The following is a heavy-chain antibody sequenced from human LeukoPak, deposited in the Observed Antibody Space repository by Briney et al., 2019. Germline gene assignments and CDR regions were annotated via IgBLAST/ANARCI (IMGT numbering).Heavy chain of an antibody. CDR1: GYTLTDFS. J-gene: IGHJ4*02. D-gene: IGHD3-22*01. Sequence: ASLKVSCNISGYTLTDFSMHWVRQAPGKGLEWMGGFNREDDEAIYAPHFQGRVTVTEDTSTDTAYMELSSLRSEDTAVYYCATLDSYYDNSGRPLVPDWGQGTLATVSS. V-gene: IGHV1-24*01. CDR3: ATLDSYYDNSGRPLVPD. CDR2: FNREDDEA.